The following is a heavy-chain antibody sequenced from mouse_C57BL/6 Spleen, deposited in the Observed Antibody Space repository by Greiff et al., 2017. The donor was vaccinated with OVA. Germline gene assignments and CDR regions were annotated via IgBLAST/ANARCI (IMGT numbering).Heavy chain of an antibody. D-gene: IGHD1-1*01. CDR2: IDPETGGT. CDR1: GYTFTDYE. V-gene: IGHV1-15*01. Sequence: QVQLKESGAELVRPGASVTLSCKASGYTFTDYEMHWVKQTHVHGLEWIGAIDPETGGTAYNQKSNVTSILTSYNSSITSYMYLRSLTSDYSSVYYCTRPLYSYVISYSFDYWRQGTTLTVSS. J-gene: IGHJ2*01. CDR3: TRPLYSYVISYSFDY.